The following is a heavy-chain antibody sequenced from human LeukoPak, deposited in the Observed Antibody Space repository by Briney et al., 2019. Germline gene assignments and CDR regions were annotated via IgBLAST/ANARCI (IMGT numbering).Heavy chain of an antibody. CDR3: ASHPAPDYYYYMDV. CDR2: IYYSGST. Sequence: PSETLSLTCTVSGGSISSYYWSWIRQPPGKGLEWIGYIYYSGSTNYNPSLKSRVTISVDTSKNQFSLKLSSVTAADTAVYYCASHPAPDYYYYMDVWGKGTTVTVSS. CDR1: GGSISSYY. J-gene: IGHJ6*03. D-gene: IGHD1-14*01. V-gene: IGHV4-59*12.